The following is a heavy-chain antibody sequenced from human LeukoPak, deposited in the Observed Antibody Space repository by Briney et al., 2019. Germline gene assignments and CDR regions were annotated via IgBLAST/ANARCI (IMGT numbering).Heavy chain of an antibody. CDR1: GVSFSGYY. J-gene: IGHJ4*02. Sequence: PSETLSLTCAVYGVSFSGYYWSWIRQPPGKGLEWIGEINHSGSTNYNPSLKSRVTISVDTSKNQFSLKLSSVTAADTAVYYCARGHYYGSGSYDYWGQGTLVTVSS. D-gene: IGHD3-10*01. CDR2: INHSGST. CDR3: ARGHYYGSGSYDY. V-gene: IGHV4-34*01.